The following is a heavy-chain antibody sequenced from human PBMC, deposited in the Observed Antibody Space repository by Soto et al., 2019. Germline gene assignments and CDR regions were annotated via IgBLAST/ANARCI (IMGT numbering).Heavy chain of an antibody. Sequence: SETLSLTCTVSGGSISGSSYYWGWIRQPPGKGLEWTASTHYTGDAYSNPSLNSRVIISVDTSKNQISLKLTSVTAADAAVYYCATFRGMTTATTERYFDSWGQGILVT. J-gene: IGHJ4*02. V-gene: IGHV4-39*01. D-gene: IGHD4-17*01. CDR3: ATFRGMTTATTERYFDS. CDR1: GGSISGSSYY. CDR2: THYTGDA.